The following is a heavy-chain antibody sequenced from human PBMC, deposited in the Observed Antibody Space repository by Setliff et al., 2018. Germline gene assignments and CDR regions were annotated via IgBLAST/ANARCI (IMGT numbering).Heavy chain of an antibody. CDR2: INPSSGRT. D-gene: IGHD6-13*01. CDR1: GYTFTSHY. CDR3: ARDLSYSSSWYVEGYYYYYMDV. Sequence: GASVKVSCKASGYTFTSHYMHWVRQAPGLGLEWMGTINPSSGRTSYAQKFQGRVTMTTDESTSTAYMELSSLRSEDTAVYYCARDLSYSSSWYVEGYYYYYMDVWGKGTTVTVSS. V-gene: IGHV1-46*01. J-gene: IGHJ6*03.